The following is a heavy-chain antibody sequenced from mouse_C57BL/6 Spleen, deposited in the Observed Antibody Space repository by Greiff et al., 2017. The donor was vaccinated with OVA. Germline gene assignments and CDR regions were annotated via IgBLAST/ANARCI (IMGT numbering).Heavy chain of an antibody. CDR3: TRRGYDYDEWYFDV. V-gene: IGHV1-5*01. Sequence: VQLQQSGPVLARPGASVKMSCKTSGYTFTSYWMHWVKQRPGQGLEWIGAIYPGNSDTSYNQKFKGKAKMTAVTSASTAYMELSSLTNEDSAVYYCTRRGYDYDEWYFDVWGTGTTVTVSS. CDR2: IYPGNSDT. CDR1: GYTFTSYW. D-gene: IGHD2-4*01. J-gene: IGHJ1*03.